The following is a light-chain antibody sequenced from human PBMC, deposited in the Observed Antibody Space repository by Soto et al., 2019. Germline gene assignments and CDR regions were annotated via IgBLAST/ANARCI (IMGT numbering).Light chain of an antibody. J-gene: IGKJ1*01. Sequence: LSSGVGVGLTISCRASQSIVTYLNWYQQKPGKAPKLLIYAASSLQSGVPSRFSGSGFGTDFTLTISSPQPEDFATYYCQQSYSTPPAFGQGTKVDIK. CDR1: QSIVTY. CDR3: QQSYSTPPA. CDR2: AAS. V-gene: IGKV1-39*01.